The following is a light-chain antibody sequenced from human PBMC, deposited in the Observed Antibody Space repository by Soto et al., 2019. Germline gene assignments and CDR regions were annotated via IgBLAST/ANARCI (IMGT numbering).Light chain of an antibody. V-gene: IGKV3-11*01. Sequence: EIVLTQSPATLSLSPGKRATLSCRASESVSRYLAWYQQKPGQAPRLLIYDASSRAAGIPARFSGSGSGTDFTLTITGLEPEDFAVYYCQQRSDWPSTFGGGTKVEIK. J-gene: IGKJ4*01. CDR2: DAS. CDR3: QQRSDWPST. CDR1: ESVSRY.